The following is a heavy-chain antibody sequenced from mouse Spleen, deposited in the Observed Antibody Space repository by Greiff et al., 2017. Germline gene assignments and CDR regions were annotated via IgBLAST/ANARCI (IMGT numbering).Heavy chain of an antibody. J-gene: IGHJ4*01. CDR3: AGVATDYAMDY. Sequence: QVHVKQSGAELAKPGASVKLSCKASGYTFTSYWMHWVKQRPGQGLEWIGYINPSSGYTKYNQKFKDKATLTADKSSSTAYMQLSSLTYEDSAVYYCAGVATDYAMDYWGQGTSVTVSS. D-gene: IGHD1-1*01. V-gene: IGHV1-7*01. CDR1: GYTFTSYW. CDR2: INPSSGYT.